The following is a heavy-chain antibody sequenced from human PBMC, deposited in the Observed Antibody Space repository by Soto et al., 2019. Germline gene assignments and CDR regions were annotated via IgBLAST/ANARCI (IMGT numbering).Heavy chain of an antibody. CDR2: IIPIFGTA. J-gene: IGHJ4*02. D-gene: IGHD3-22*01. Sequence: GASVKVSCKAFGGTFSSYAISWLRQAPGQGLEWMGGIIPIFGTANYAQKFQGRVTITADESTSTAYMELSSLRSEDTAVYYCARFRGNYYDSSGYAPLDYWGQGTLVTVSS. CDR3: ARFRGNYYDSSGYAPLDY. V-gene: IGHV1-69*13. CDR1: GGTFSSYA.